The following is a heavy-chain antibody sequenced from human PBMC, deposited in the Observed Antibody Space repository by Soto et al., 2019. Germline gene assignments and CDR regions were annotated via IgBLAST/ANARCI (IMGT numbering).Heavy chain of an antibody. D-gene: IGHD6-19*01. V-gene: IGHV3-15*01. CDR1: GSTMRRAG. J-gene: IGHJ4*02. CDR3: TTAEGQRAVAGIRPYDFDY. CDR2: IKSKTDGGTT. Sequence: GGSPRLSWAASGSTMRRAGISWVRQAPGKGLERVGRIKSKTDGGTTDYAAPVKGRVTISRDDSKNTLYLQMNSLKTEDTAVYYCTTAEGQRAVAGIRPYDFDYLGQGTLVTDAS.